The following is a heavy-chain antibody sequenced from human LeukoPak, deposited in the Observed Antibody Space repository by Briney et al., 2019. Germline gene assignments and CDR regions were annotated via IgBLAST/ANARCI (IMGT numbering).Heavy chain of an antibody. J-gene: IGHJ4*02. CDR2: IKQDGSEK. V-gene: IGHV3-7*01. CDR3: ARDGGVIAVASRD. CDR1: SFTFSSYW. Sequence: GGSLRLSWAVDSFTFSSYWMRCVRQAPGKGLEWVANIKQDGSEKYYVDSVKGRFTNSTDNAKNSLYLQMNSLRAEDTAVYYCARDGGVIAVASRDWGQGTLVTVSS. D-gene: IGHD6-19*01.